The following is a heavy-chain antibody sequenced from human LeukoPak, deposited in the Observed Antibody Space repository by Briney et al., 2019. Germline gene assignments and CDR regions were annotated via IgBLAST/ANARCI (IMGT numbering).Heavy chain of an antibody. V-gene: IGHV1-18*01. CDR1: GYTFTSYG. D-gene: IGHD3-22*01. J-gene: IGHJ4*02. CDR3: ARARKGPVVITALDY. Sequence: ASVKVSCKASGYTFTSYGISWVRQAPGQGLEWMGWISAYDGNTNYAQKFQGWVTMTRDTSISTAYMELSRLRSDDTAVYYCARARKGPVVITALDYWGQGTLVTVSS. CDR2: ISAYDGNT.